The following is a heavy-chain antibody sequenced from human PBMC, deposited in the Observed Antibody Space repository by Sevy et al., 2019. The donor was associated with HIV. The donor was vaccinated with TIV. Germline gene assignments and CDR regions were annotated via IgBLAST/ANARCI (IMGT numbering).Heavy chain of an antibody. J-gene: IGHJ4*02. D-gene: IGHD3-22*01. V-gene: IGHV3-7*01. CDR3: AKGNSGSFDY. Sequence: GGSLRLSCAASGFSFSNYWMHWVRQAPGKGLEWVANIKQDESEKYYMASVKGRFTISRDNAKNSVYLEMNSLRPEDTAIYYCAKGNSGSFDYWGQGTLVTVSS. CDR1: GFSFSNYW. CDR2: IKQDESEK.